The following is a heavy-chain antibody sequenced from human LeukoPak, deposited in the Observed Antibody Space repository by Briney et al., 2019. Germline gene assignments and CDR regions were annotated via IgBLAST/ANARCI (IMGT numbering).Heavy chain of an antibody. V-gene: IGHV1-18*04. CDR3: VRTWGQLASDV. CDR2: ISAYNGNT. CDR1: GYTFTGYY. D-gene: IGHD6-6*01. J-gene: IGHJ4*02. Sequence: ASVKVSCKASGYTFTGYYMHWVRQAPGQGLEWMGWISAYNGNTNYAQKLQGRVTMTTDTSTSTAYMELRSLRSDDTAVYYCVRTWGQLASDVWGQGTLVTVSS.